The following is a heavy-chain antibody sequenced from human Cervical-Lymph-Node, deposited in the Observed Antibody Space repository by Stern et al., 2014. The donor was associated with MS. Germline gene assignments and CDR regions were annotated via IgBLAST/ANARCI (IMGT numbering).Heavy chain of an antibody. D-gene: IGHD4-17*01. Sequence: DVQLVESGAEVKKPGESLKISCKGSGYSFTANWIAWVRQMPGQGLEWMVSIYPGDSDTRYSPSFRGQVTISADKSISTAYLQWSSLKASDTAMYYCARDYGDYAFDYWGQGTLVTVSS. V-gene: IGHV5-51*01. J-gene: IGHJ4*02. CDR3: ARDYGDYAFDY. CDR2: IYPGDSDT. CDR1: GYSFTANW.